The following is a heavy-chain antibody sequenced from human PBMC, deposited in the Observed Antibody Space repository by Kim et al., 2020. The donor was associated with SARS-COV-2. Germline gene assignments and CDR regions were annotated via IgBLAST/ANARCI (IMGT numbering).Heavy chain of an antibody. Sequence: GGSLRLSRVASGFTFSNYGMHWVRQAPGKGLEWVGIVSYEGRNTYYAGSVEGRFTISRDNSKNTLYLHMNSLRNEDTALYYCVKEAAFTTIVVDYYFDYWGQGTLVTVSS. CDR3: VKEAAFTTIVVDYYFDY. CDR1: GFTFSNYG. V-gene: IGHV3-30*18. CDR2: VSYEGRNT. J-gene: IGHJ4*02. D-gene: IGHD3-22*01.